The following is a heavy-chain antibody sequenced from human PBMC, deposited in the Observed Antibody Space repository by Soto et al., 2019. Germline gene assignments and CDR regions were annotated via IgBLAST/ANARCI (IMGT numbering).Heavy chain of an antibody. J-gene: IGHJ4*02. CDR3: ARDANYDSSGYYYGDFDY. CDR2: ISYDGSNK. Sequence: GSLRLSCAASGFTFSSYAMHWVRQAPGKGLEWVAVISYDGSNKYYADSVKGRFTISRDNSKNTLYLQMNSLRAEDTAVYYCARDANYDSSGYYYGDFDYWGRGTLVTVSS. D-gene: IGHD3-22*01. CDR1: GFTFSSYA. V-gene: IGHV3-30-3*01.